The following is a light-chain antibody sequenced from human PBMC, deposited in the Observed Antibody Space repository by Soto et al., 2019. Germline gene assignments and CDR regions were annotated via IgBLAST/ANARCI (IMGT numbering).Light chain of an antibody. CDR2: GAS. J-gene: IGKJ4*01. CDR3: QQYGSSPLT. CDR1: QSVSRSY. V-gene: IGKV3-20*01. Sequence: EIVLTQSPGTLSLSPGERATLSCRASQSVSRSYLAWYQQKPGQAPRLLIYGASSRATGIPDRFSGSGSGTHFTLTISRLEPEDFAVYYCQQYGSSPLTFGGGTKVEIK.